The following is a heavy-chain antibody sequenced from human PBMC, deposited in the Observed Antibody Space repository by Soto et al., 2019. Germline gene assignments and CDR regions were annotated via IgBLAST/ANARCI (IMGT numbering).Heavy chain of an antibody. D-gene: IGHD1-1*01. Sequence: ASVKVSCKASGYTFTSYYMHWVRQAPGQGREWMGIINPSGGSTSYAQKFQGRVTMTRDTSTSTVYMELSSMRSADTAVYYYASNGQPTYYYGIDVWGQGTTVTVSS. CDR1: GYTFTSYY. J-gene: IGHJ6*02. V-gene: IGHV1-46*01. CDR2: INPSGGST. CDR3: ASNGQPTYYYGIDV.